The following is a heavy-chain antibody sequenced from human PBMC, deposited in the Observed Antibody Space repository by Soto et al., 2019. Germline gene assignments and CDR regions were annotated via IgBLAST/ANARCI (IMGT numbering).Heavy chain of an antibody. CDR1: GYTFTSYY. V-gene: IGHV1-46*01. CDR2: INPSCGRT. Sequence: VSVKVSCKASGYTFTSYYMHWVRQAPGQGLEWMGIINPSCGRTSYAQKFQGRVTITTDTSTSTDYMELSSLRSEDTAVYYCAKAPYDYGGNYLLYNWFDPWGQGTLVTVSS. J-gene: IGHJ5*02. D-gene: IGHD4-17*01. CDR3: AKAPYDYGGNYLLYNWFDP.